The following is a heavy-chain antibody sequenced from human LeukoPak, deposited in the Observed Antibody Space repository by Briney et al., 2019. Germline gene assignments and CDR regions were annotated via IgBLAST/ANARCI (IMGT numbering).Heavy chain of an antibody. V-gene: IGHV4-30-4*08. CDR3: AREGQGSTHFDY. CDR1: GGSISSGDYY. CDR2: IYYSGST. J-gene: IGHJ4*02. Sequence: PSQTLSLTCTVSGGSISSGDYYWSWIRQPQGKGLEWIGYIYYSGSTYYNPSLRSRVTISVDTSKNQFSLKLSSVTAADTAVYYCAREGQGSTHFDYWGQGTLVTVSS. D-gene: IGHD2-2*01.